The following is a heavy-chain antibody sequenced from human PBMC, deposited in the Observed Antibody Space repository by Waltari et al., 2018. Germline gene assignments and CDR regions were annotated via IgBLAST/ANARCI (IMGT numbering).Heavy chain of an antibody. V-gene: IGHV3-7*04. D-gene: IGHD2-2*01. CDR2: IKQDGSEK. CDR3: ARVFGVVPAACFDY. CDR1: GFTFGRYW. J-gene: IGHJ4*02. Sequence: EVQLVESGGGVVQPGGSLRLSCAASGFTFGRYWMSWVRQAPGKGLEWVANIKQDGSEKYYVDSVKGRFTISRDNAKNSLYLQMNSLRAEDTAVYYCARVFGVVPAACFDYWGQGTLVTVSS.